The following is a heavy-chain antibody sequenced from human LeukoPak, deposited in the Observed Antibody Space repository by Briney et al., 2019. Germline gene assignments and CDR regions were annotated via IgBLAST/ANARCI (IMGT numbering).Heavy chain of an antibody. CDR1: GFTFSSYW. V-gene: IGHV3-23*01. Sequence: GGSLRLSCAASGFTFSSYWMSWVRQAPGKGLEWVSSITGGGDTFYADSVKGRCTLSRDDSRNTVYLQLNNLSVDDTAVYYCAKANWVSNADAVWWGQGTLVTVSS. CDR2: ITGGGDT. D-gene: IGHD2-2*01. J-gene: IGHJ4*02. CDR3: AKANWVSNADAVW.